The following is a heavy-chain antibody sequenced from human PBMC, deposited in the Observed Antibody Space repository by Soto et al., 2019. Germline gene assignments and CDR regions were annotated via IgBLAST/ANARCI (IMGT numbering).Heavy chain of an antibody. V-gene: IGHV1-69*06. CDR3: ARNPLVCSSTSCFIINGIGD. Sequence: VASVKVSCKASGGTFSSYAISWVRQAPGQGLEWMGGIIPIFGTANYAQKFQGRVTITADKSTSTAYMELSSLRSEDTAVYYCARNPLVCSSTSCFIINGIGDRREGNTVT. D-gene: IGHD2-2*01. CDR2: IIPIFGTA. J-gene: IGHJ6*02. CDR1: GGTFSSYA.